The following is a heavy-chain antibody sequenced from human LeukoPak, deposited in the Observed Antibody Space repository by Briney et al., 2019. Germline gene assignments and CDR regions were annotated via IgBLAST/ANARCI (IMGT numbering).Heavy chain of an antibody. Sequence: PSETLSLTCAAYGGSFSGYYWSWIRQPPGKGLEWIGEINLSGSTNYNPSLKSRVTISVDTSKNQFSLKLSSVTAADTAVYYCARVGVTTPYYWGQGTLVTVSS. CDR3: ARVGVTTPYY. V-gene: IGHV4-34*01. J-gene: IGHJ4*02. CDR1: GGSFSGYY. D-gene: IGHD4-17*01. CDR2: INLSGST.